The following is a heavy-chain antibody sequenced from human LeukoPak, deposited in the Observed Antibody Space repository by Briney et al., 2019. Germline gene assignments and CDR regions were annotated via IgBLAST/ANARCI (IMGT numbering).Heavy chain of an antibody. CDR3: AKDSGYYPQYYFDY. J-gene: IGHJ4*02. CDR1: GFTFDDYA. D-gene: IGHD3-22*01. Sequence: GGSLRLSCAASGFTFDDYAMHWVRRAPGKGLEWVSGISWNSGSIGYADSVKGRFTISRDNAKNSLCLQMNSLRAEDTALYYCAKDSGYYPQYYFDYWGQGTLVTVSS. CDR2: ISWNSGSI. V-gene: IGHV3-9*01.